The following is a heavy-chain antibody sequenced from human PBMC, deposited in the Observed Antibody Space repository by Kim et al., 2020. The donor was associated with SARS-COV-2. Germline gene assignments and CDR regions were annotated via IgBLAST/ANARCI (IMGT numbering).Heavy chain of an antibody. D-gene: IGHD2-2*01. CDR2: IDPSSVVA. V-gene: IGHV1-46*01. CDR3: ARDSGYGSSSHLNLLDP. J-gene: IGHJ5*02. Sequence: ASVKVSCEASGYTFTSNYMHWVRQAPGQGLEWMGLIDPSSVVASYSQKFQGRVTLTRDTSTSTVYMDLRGLKLDATAMYYCARDSGYGSSSHLNLLDPWG. CDR1: GYTFTSNY.